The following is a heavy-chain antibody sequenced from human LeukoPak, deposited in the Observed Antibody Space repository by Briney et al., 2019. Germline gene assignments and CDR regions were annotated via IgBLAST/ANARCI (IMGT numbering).Heavy chain of an antibody. D-gene: IGHD1-26*01. Sequence: SETLSLTCTVSGGSISSSSYYWGWIRQPPGKGLEWIGSIYYSGSTYYNPSLKSRVTISVDTSKNQFSLKLSSVTAADTAVYYCARHMEYSGGYYGYWGQGTLVTVSS. CDR3: ARHMEYSGGYYGY. V-gene: IGHV4-39*01. CDR2: IYYSGST. J-gene: IGHJ4*02. CDR1: GGSISSSSYY.